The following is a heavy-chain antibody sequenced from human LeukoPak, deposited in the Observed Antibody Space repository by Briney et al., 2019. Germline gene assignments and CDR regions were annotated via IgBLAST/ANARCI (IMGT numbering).Heavy chain of an antibody. D-gene: IGHD3-22*01. J-gene: IGHJ1*01. V-gene: IGHV3-48*03. CDR2: ISTSGSTI. CDR1: GLAFSSYE. CDR3: ARDHIHYYDSSGYFWKYFQH. Sequence: GGSLRLSCAASGLAFSSYEMNWVRQAPGKGLEWVSYISTSGSTIHYADSVKGRFTFSRDNSKNTLYLQMNSLRAEDTAVYYCARDHIHYYDSSGYFWKYFQHWGQGTLVTVSS.